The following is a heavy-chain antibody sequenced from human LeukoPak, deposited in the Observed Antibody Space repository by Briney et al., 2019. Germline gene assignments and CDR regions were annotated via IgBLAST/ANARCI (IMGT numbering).Heavy chain of an antibody. CDR1: ALSFSLYW. CDR3: ARGVPVVKSSLTSLRWYLDL. V-gene: IGHV3-7*03. Sequence: PGGSLRLSCAASALSFSLYWMTWVRQAPGKGLEWVAKVKPDGGDPYYVDSVRGRFSISRDNAKNSLYLQKNNLKAEDTAVYYCARGVPVVKSSLTSLRWYLDLWGRGTLVTVSS. J-gene: IGHJ2*01. CDR2: VKPDGGDP. D-gene: IGHD2-8*02.